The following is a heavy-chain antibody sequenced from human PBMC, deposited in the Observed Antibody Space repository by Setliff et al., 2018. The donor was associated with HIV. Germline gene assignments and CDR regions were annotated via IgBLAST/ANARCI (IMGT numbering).Heavy chain of an antibody. CDR1: GGSISSGSYY. V-gene: IGHV4-61*09. CDR3: ARDRLYCSGGSCYSVGPNDVFDI. D-gene: IGHD2-15*01. Sequence: LSLTCTVSGGSISSGSYYWSWIRQPAGKGLEWIGHIYTTGTTNFNPSLQSRVTISVDTSKNQFSLKLSSVTAADTAVYYCARDRLYCSGGSCYSVGPNDVFDIWGQGTMVTV. J-gene: IGHJ3*02. CDR2: IYTTGTT.